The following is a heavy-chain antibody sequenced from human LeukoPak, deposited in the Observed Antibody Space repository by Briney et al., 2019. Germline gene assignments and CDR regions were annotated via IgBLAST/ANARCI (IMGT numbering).Heavy chain of an antibody. V-gene: IGHV1-8*01. CDR3: ARGETDSYYFDY. J-gene: IGHJ4*02. CDR1: GYTFTSYD. CDR2: MNPNSGNT. Sequence: ASVKVSRKASGYTFTSYDINWVRQATGQGLEWMGWMNPNSGNTGYAQKFQGRVTMTRNTSISTAYMELSSLRSEDTAVYYCARGETDSYYFDYWGQGTLVTVSS. D-gene: IGHD3-22*01.